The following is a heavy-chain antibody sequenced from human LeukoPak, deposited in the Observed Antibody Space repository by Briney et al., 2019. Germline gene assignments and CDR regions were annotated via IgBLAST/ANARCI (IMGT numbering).Heavy chain of an antibody. CDR2: IKQDGSEK. CDR3: ARGGALAVAGTTPLDY. D-gene: IGHD6-19*01. V-gene: IGHV3-7*01. J-gene: IGHJ4*02. Sequence: GGSLRLSCAASGFTFSSYWMSWVRQAPGKGLEWVANIKQDGSEKYYVDSVKGRFTISRDNAKNSLYLQMNSLRAEDTAVYYCARGGALAVAGTTPLDYWGQGTLVTVSS. CDR1: GFTFSSYW.